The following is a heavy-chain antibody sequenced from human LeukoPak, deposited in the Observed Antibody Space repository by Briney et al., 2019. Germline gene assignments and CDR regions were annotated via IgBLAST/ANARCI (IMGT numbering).Heavy chain of an antibody. CDR1: GFTFSNYG. J-gene: IGHJ6*03. V-gene: IGHV3-30*02. D-gene: IGHD3-10*01. Sequence: GGSLTLSCAASGFTFSNYGMHWVRQAPGKGLEWVAFIRSDGSNKYYADSVKGRFTISRDNSKNTLYLQMNSLRAEDTAVYYCAKGWFGDYYMDVWGKGTTVTVSS. CDR3: AKGWFGDYYMDV. CDR2: IRSDGSNK.